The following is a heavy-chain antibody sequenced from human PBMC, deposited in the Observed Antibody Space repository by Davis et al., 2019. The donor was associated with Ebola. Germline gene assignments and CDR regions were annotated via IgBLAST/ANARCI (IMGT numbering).Heavy chain of an antibody. CDR3: ASPGGNSAFDY. D-gene: IGHD4-23*01. V-gene: IGHV3-7*01. CDR1: GFTFSSYW. Sequence: PGGSLRLSCAASGFTFSSYWMTWVRQAPGKGLEWVANINQDESEKYYVDSVKGRFTISRDNAKSSLFLEMNSLRAEDTAVYYCASPGGNSAFDYWGQGTLVTVSS. J-gene: IGHJ4*02. CDR2: INQDESEK.